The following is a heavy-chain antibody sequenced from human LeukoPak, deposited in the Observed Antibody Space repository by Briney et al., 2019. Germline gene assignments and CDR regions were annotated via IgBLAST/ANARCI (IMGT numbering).Heavy chain of an antibody. CDR1: GGSITSDY. CDR3: ARHYYGSGSYRWFDP. V-gene: IGHV4-59*08. D-gene: IGHD3-10*01. CDR2: IYYSGST. Sequence: PSETLSLTCTVSGGSITSDYWSWIRQPPGKGLEWIGYIYYSGSTNYNPSLKSRVTISVDTSKNQFSLKLNSVTAADTAVYHCARHYYGSGSYRWFDPWGQGTLVTVSS. J-gene: IGHJ5*02.